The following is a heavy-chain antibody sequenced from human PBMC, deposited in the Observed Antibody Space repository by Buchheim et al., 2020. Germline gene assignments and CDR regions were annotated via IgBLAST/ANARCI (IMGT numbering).Heavy chain of an antibody. J-gene: IGHJ5*02. Sequence: QVQLVESGGGLVKPGGSLRLSCAASGFTFSDYYMSWIRQAPGKGLEWVSYISSSGSTIYYADSVKGRFTISRDHAKNSLYLQMNSLRAEDTAVYYCARIPRYCISTSCYPVGWFDPWGQGTL. V-gene: IGHV3-11*01. D-gene: IGHD2-2*01. CDR2: ISSSGSTI. CDR1: GFTFSDYY. CDR3: ARIPRYCISTSCYPVGWFDP.